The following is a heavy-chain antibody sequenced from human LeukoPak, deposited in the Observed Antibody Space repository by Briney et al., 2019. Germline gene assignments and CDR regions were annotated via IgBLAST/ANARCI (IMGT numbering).Heavy chain of an antibody. CDR1: GFTFSSYA. V-gene: IGHV3-23*05. D-gene: IGHD6-19*01. J-gene: IGHJ4*02. Sequence: GGSLRLSCAASGFTFSSYAMSWVRQAPGEGLEWVSSLDESGSATYYADSVKGRFTISRDNSKNTLYLQMNSLRAEDTAVYYCAKGPSSGWYYFDYWGQGTLVTVSS. CDR2: LDESGSAT. CDR3: AKGPSSGWYYFDY.